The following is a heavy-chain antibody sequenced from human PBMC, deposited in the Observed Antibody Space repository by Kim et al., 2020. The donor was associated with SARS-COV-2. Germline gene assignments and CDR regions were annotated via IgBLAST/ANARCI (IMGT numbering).Heavy chain of an antibody. Sequence: GASLKISCKGSGYSFTSYWIGWVRQMPGKGLEWMGIIYPGDSDTRYSPSFQGQVTISVDKSISTAYLQWSSLKASDTAMYYCARGDRLRFLEWLPNWFDPWGQGTLVTVSS. D-gene: IGHD3-3*01. CDR1: GYSFTSYW. J-gene: IGHJ5*02. CDR2: IYPGDSDT. V-gene: IGHV5-51*01. CDR3: ARGDRLRFLEWLPNWFDP.